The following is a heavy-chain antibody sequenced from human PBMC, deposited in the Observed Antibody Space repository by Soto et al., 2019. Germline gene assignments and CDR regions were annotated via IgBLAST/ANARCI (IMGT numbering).Heavy chain of an antibody. CDR3: ARARRRYSSGWYREKEEYYYYGMDV. Sequence: PSETLSLTCAVYGGSFSGYYWSWIRQPPGKGLEWIGEINHSGSTNYNPSLKSRVTISVDTSKNQFSLKLSSVTAADTAVYYCARARRRYSSGWYREKEEYYYYGMDVWGQGTTVTVSS. CDR2: INHSGST. CDR1: GGSFSGYY. D-gene: IGHD6-19*01. V-gene: IGHV4-34*01. J-gene: IGHJ6*02.